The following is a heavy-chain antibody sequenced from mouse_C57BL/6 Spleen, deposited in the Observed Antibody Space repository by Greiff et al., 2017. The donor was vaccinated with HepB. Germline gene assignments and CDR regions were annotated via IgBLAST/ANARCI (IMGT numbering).Heavy chain of an antibody. CDR2: IRSKSNNYAT. CDR3: VGGHDFYFDY. CDR1: GFSFNTYA. V-gene: IGHV10-1*01. D-gene: IGHD2-12*01. Sequence: EVKLVESGGGLVQPKGSLKLSCAASGFSFNTYAMNWVRQAPGKGLEWVARIRSKSNNYATYYADSVKDRFTISRDDSESMLYLQMNNLKTEDTAMYYCVGGHDFYFDYWGQGTTLTVSS. J-gene: IGHJ2*01.